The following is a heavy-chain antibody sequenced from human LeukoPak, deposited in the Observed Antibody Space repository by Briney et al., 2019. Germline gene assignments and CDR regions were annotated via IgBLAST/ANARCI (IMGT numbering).Heavy chain of an antibody. Sequence: PGGSLRLSCAASGFTFSSYGMHWVRQAPGKGLEWVAFIRYDGSNKYYADSVKGRFTISRDNSKNTLYLQMNSLRAEDTAVYYCAKDGAAMGPPHFDYWGQGTLVTVSS. CDR1: GFTFSSYG. D-gene: IGHD2-2*01. V-gene: IGHV3-30*02. CDR2: IRYDGSNK. CDR3: AKDGAAMGPPHFDY. J-gene: IGHJ4*02.